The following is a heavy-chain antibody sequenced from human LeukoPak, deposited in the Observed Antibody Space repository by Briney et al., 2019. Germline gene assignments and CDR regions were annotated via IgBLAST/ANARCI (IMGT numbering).Heavy chain of an antibody. Sequence: PSETLSLTCAVYGGSFSDYYWSWIRQPPGKGLEWIGEINHSGSTNYNPSLKSRVTISVDTSKNQFSLKLTSVTAADTAVYYCATSHYGYRYWGQGILVTVSS. J-gene: IGHJ4*02. V-gene: IGHV4-34*01. CDR3: ATSHYGYRY. CDR1: GGSFSDYY. D-gene: IGHD5-18*01. CDR2: INHSGST.